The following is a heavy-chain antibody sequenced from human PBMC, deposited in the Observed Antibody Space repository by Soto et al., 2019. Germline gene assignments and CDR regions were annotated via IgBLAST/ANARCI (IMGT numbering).Heavy chain of an antibody. CDR1: GFTVSSNY. Sequence: EVPLVESGGGLVQPGGSLRLSCAASGFTVSSNYMSWVRQAPGKGLDWVSVIYSGGSAYYADSVKGRFTISRDNSKNTLYLQMNSLRSEDTAVYYCARHGYSYGGGYFAYWGQGTLVTVPS. J-gene: IGHJ4*02. CDR3: ARHGYSYGGGYFAY. V-gene: IGHV3-66*04. CDR2: IYSGGSA. D-gene: IGHD5-18*01.